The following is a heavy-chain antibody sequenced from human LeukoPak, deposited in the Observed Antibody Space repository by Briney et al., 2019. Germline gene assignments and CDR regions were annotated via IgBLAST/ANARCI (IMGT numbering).Heavy chain of an antibody. V-gene: IGHV4-34*01. CDR3: ASGAYRNDY. CDR2: INHSGST. Sequence: SETLSLTCAVYGGSFSGYYWSWIRQPPGKGLEWIGEINHSGSTNYNPSLKSRVTISVDTSQNQFSLKLSSVTAADTAVYYCASGAYRNDYWGQGTLVTVSS. CDR1: GGSFSGYY. D-gene: IGHD1-26*01. J-gene: IGHJ4*02.